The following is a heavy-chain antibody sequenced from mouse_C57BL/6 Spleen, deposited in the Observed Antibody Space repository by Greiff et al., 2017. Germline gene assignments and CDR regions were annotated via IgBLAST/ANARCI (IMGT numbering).Heavy chain of an antibody. V-gene: IGHV1-81*01. J-gene: IGHJ2*01. D-gene: IGHD2-2*01. Sequence: VKLMESGAELARPGASVKLSCKASGYTFTSYGISWVKQRTGQGLEWIGEIYPRSGNTSYNEKFKGKATLTADKSSSTAYMELRSLTSEDAAVYLCTWLRRGYWGQGTTLTVSA. CDR1: GYTFTSYG. CDR2: IYPRSGNT. CDR3: TWLRRGY.